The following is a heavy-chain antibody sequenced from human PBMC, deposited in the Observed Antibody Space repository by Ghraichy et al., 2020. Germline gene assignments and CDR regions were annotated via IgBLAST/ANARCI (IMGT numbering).Heavy chain of an antibody. CDR1: GFTFSSYW. Sequence: LSLTCAASGFTFSSYWMHWVRQAPGKGLVWVSRIKSDGSSTSYADSVKGRFTISRDNAKNTLHLQMNSLRAEDTAVYYCARAYSSGWYEGASDYWGQGTLVTVSS. J-gene: IGHJ4*02. V-gene: IGHV3-74*01. D-gene: IGHD6-19*01. CDR2: IKSDGSST. CDR3: ARAYSSGWYEGASDY.